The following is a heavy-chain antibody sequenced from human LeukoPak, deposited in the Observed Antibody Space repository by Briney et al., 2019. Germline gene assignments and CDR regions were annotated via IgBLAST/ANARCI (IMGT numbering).Heavy chain of an antibody. V-gene: IGHV4-59*01. CDR1: GGSISSYY. CDR2: IYYSGST. D-gene: IGHD3-10*01. J-gene: IGHJ5*02. Sequence: SETLSLTCTVSGGSISSYYWSWIRQPPGKGLEWIGYIYYSGSTNYNPSLKSRVTISVDTSKNQFSLKLSSVTAADTAVYYCALFFGDFNSLAPWGQGTLVTVSS. CDR3: ALFFGDFNSLAP.